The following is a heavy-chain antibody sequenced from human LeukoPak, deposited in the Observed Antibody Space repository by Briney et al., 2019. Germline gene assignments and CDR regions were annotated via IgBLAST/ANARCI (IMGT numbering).Heavy chain of an antibody. J-gene: IGHJ1*01. CDR1: GGSISSSNYY. Sequence: SETPSLTCTVSGGSISSSNYYWGWIRQPPGKGLEWIETIYYSGSTYYNPSLKSRVTISVDTSKNQFSLRLSSVTAADTAVYYCARMQLEYFQHWGQGTLVTVSS. V-gene: IGHV4-39*01. CDR2: IYYSGST. CDR3: ARMQLEYFQH. D-gene: IGHD6-6*01.